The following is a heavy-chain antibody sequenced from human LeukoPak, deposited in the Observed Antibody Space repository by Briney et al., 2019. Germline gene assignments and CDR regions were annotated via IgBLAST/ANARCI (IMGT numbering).Heavy chain of an antibody. CDR1: GDSIRSGPYY. Sequence: SETLSLTCTVSGDSIRSGPYYWGWVRQPPGKGLEWIGSIYYIGSTHYNPSLKRRVTISVDTSKNQFSLKLSSVTAADTAVYYCASDGYSSGWYRGPLDYWGQGTLVTVSS. CDR2: IYYIGST. V-gene: IGHV4-39*07. CDR3: ASDGYSSGWYRGPLDY. D-gene: IGHD6-19*01. J-gene: IGHJ4*02.